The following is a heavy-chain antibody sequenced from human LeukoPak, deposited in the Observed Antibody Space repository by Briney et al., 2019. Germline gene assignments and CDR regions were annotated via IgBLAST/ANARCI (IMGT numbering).Heavy chain of an antibody. CDR2: IYPGDSDT. CDR3: ARLARSVGLAFSQYYFDY. CDR1: GYRFTTYW. Sequence: SGESLKISCKASGYRFTTYWIGWVRQMPGKGLEWMGIIYPGDSDTRYSPSFQGQVTISADKSISTAYLQWSSLKASDTAMYYCARLARSVGLAFSQYYFDYWGQGTLVTVSS. J-gene: IGHJ4*02. V-gene: IGHV5-51*01.